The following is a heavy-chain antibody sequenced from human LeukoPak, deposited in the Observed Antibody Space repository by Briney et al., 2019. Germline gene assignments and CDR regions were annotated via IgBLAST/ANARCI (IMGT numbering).Heavy chain of an antibody. Sequence: ASVKVSCKASGYTFTGYYMHWVRQAPGQGLEWMGWINPNSGGTNYAQKFQGRVTMTRDTSISTAYMELSRLRSDDTAVYYCARVVTYYDFWSGANWFDPWGQGTLVTVSP. CDR3: ARVVTYYDFWSGANWFDP. D-gene: IGHD3-3*01. J-gene: IGHJ5*02. V-gene: IGHV1-2*02. CDR2: INPNSGGT. CDR1: GYTFTGYY.